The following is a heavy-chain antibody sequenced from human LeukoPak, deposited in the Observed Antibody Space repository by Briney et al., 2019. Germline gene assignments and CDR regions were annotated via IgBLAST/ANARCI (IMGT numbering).Heavy chain of an antibody. Sequence: NPRGSLRLSCAGSGFTFSNAWMNWVRQAPGKGLEWVGRIKSKPDGGATTYAAPVKGRFIISRDDSRNTVFLQINSLKTEDTAVYYCSTGGYFFDYWGQGTLVTVSS. CDR3: STGGYFFDY. CDR2: IKSKPDGGAT. V-gene: IGHV3-15*01. J-gene: IGHJ4*02. CDR1: GFTFSNAW.